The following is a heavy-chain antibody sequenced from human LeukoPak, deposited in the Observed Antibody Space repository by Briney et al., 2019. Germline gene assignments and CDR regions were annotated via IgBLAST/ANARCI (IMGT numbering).Heavy chain of an antibody. CDR1: GFTFSSYG. CDR2: IRYDGSNK. CDR3: AKGGNNWNYGYDFGY. D-gene: IGHD1-7*01. Sequence: GGSLRLSCAASGFTFSSYGMHWVRQAPGKGLEWVAFIRYDGSNKYYADSVKGRFTISRDNSKNTLYLQMNSLRAEDTAVYYCAKGGNNWNYGYDFGYWGQGNPGHRLL. J-gene: IGHJ4*02. V-gene: IGHV3-30*02.